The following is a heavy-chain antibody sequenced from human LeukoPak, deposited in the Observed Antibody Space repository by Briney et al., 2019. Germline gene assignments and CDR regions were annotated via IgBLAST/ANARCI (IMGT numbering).Heavy chain of an antibody. Sequence: PSETLSLTCTVSGGSISSYYWSWIRQPAGKGLEWIGRIYTSGSTNYNPSLKSRVTMSVDTSKNQFSLKLSSVTAADPAVYYCAKDTPGNYGDYVPFDYWGQGTLVTVSS. J-gene: IGHJ4*02. CDR3: AKDTPGNYGDYVPFDY. D-gene: IGHD4-17*01. V-gene: IGHV4-4*07. CDR1: GGSISSYY. CDR2: IYTSGST.